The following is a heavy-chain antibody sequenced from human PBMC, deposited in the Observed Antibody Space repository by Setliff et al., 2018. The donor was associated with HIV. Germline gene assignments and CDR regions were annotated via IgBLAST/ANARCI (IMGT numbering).Heavy chain of an antibody. CDR1: GFTFSGYW. Sequence: GGSLRLSCAVSGFTFSGYWMTWVRQAPGKGLEWVASINPGGSEKWYVDSVKGRFTVAGDNTKNSLYLQMNSLRAEDTAVYYCERGGGYWGQGTMVTVSS. D-gene: IGHD2-15*01. J-gene: IGHJ4*02. V-gene: IGHV3-7*04. CDR2: INPGGSEK. CDR3: ERGGGY.